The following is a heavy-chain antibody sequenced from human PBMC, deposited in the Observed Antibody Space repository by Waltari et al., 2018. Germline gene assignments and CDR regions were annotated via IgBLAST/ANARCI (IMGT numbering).Heavy chain of an antibody. Sequence: QVQLQESGPGLVKPSGTLSLTCAVSGGSISSSNWWRWVRQPPGTGLEWIGEIYHSGSTNYNPSLKSRVTISVDKSKNQFSLKLSSVTAADTAVYYCARVGYGSGSYPLGYYYYGMDVWGQGTTVTVSS. V-gene: IGHV4-4*02. J-gene: IGHJ6*02. CDR3: ARVGYGSGSYPLGYYYYGMDV. CDR1: GGSISSSNW. CDR2: IYHSGST. D-gene: IGHD3-10*01.